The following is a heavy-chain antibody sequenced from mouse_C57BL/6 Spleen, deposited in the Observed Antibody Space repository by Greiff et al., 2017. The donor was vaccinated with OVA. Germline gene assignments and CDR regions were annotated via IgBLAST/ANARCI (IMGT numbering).Heavy chain of an antibody. CDR2: ISHKANGSSA. CDR1: GFPFTAYY. J-gene: IGHJ3*01. D-gene: IGHD2-4*01. V-gene: IGHV7-3*01. CDR3: ARYDDYDVGFAY. Sequence: VQLLPSGAGLVQPGASLSLSCAASGFPFTAYYMSWVRQPPGTSLEWLGFISHKANGSSAEYSASVKGRFTISRDNSQSILYLQMNALRAEDSATYYCARYDDYDVGFAYWGQGTLVTVSA.